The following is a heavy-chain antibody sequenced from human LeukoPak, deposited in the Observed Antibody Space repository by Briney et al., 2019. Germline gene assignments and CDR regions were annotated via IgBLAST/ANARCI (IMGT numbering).Heavy chain of an antibody. D-gene: IGHD5-18*01. CDR1: GGPFSGYY. CDR2: INHSGST. J-gene: IGHJ4*02. CDR3: AGGYSYGPAYFDY. Sequence: SETLSLTCAVYGGPFSGYYWSWIRQPPGKGLEWIGEINHSGSTNYNPSLKSRVTISVDTSKNQFSLKLSSVTAADTAVYYCAGGYSYGPAYFDYWGQGTLVTVSS. V-gene: IGHV4-34*01.